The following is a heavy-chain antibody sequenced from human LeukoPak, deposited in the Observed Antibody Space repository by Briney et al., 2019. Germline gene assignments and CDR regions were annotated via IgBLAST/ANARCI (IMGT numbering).Heavy chain of an antibody. V-gene: IGHV3-23*01. CDR1: GFTFSSYA. Sequence: GGSLRLSRAASGFTFSSYAMSWVRQAPGKGLEGVSAISGSGGSTYYADSVKGRFTISRDNSKNTLYLQMNSLRAEDTAVYSCAKDRTTSGYYYDSSGSELDSWGQGTLVTVSS. CDR2: ISGSGGST. J-gene: IGHJ4*02. CDR3: AKDRTTSGYYYDSSGSELDS. D-gene: IGHD3-22*01.